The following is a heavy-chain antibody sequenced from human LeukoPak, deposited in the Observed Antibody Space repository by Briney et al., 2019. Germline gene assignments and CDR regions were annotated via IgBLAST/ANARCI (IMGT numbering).Heavy chain of an antibody. Sequence: GGSLRLSCAASDFTVSSHYMSWARQAPGKGLEWVAFIWSDGSNKYHADSVKGRLTISRDNSKDTLYLQMNSLRAEDTAVYYCARDKGTTCIDDWGQGALVTVSS. CDR2: IWSDGSNK. J-gene: IGHJ4*02. CDR3: ARDKGTTCIDD. D-gene: IGHD4-17*01. CDR1: DFTVSSHY. V-gene: IGHV3-33*08.